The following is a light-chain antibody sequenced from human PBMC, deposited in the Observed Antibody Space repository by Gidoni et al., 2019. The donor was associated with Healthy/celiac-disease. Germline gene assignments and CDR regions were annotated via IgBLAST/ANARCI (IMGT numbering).Light chain of an antibody. CDR1: SSDVGGYNY. CDR2: DVS. J-gene: IGLJ2*01. CDR3: SSYTSSSTGV. V-gene: IGLV2-14*03. Sequence: QSDLTQPPSAYGSPGQSITISCTGTSSDVGGYNYVSWYQQHPGKAPKLMIYDVSNRPSGVSNRFSGSKSGNTASLTISGLQAEDEADYYCSSYTSSSTGVFGGGTKLTVL.